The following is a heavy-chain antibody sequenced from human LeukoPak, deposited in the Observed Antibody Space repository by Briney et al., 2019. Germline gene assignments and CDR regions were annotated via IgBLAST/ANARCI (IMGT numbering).Heavy chain of an antibody. CDR3: AKSYDNGWYVCDY. Sequence: GWSLRLSCAASGFTFGNFAMNWVRQAPGKGLEWVAFVSYDGSIKSYADSVKGRFAVSRDNSKNTLYLQMNSLRPEDTAFYYCAKSYDNGWYVCDYWGQGTLVTVSS. CDR1: GFTFGNFA. CDR2: VSYDGSIK. J-gene: IGHJ4*02. V-gene: IGHV3-30*09. D-gene: IGHD6-19*01.